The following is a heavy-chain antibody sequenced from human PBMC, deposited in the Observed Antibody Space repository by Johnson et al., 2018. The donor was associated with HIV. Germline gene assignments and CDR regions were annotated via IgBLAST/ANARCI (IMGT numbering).Heavy chain of an antibody. CDR3: TTDQGYYGDAFDI. J-gene: IGHJ3*02. CDR2: IKSKTDGGTT. CDR1: GFTFSNAW. D-gene: IGHD3-10*01. Sequence: VQLVESGGGLVQPGGSLRLSCAASGFTFSNAWMSWVRQAPWKGLEWVGRIKSKTDGGTTDYAAPVKGRFTISRDDSKNTLYLQMNSLKTEDTAVYYCTTDQGYYGDAFDIWGQGTMVTVSS. V-gene: IGHV3-15*01.